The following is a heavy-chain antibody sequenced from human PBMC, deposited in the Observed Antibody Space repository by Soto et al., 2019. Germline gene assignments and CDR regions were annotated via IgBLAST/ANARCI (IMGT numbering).Heavy chain of an antibody. CDR2: FDPEKGKR. Sequence: QVPLVQSGAEVKKPGASVKVSCKVSVYTFTDLSMHWVRQAPGEGLEWMGGFDPEKGKRIYAQNFKGRVTMTEDTSTGTAYTELGSLRSDDTAVCYCAASIRRVWVLPHFVYWGQGTLVSVSS. J-gene: IGHJ1*01. CDR1: VYTFTDLS. V-gene: IGHV1-24*01. CDR3: AASIRRVWVLPHFVY. D-gene: IGHD2-8*01.